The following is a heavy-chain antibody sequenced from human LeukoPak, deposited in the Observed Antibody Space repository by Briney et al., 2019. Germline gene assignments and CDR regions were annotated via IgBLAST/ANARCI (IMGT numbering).Heavy chain of an antibody. CDR3: ARTIRKWELLRSAVGYYFDY. CDR2: IYYSGST. V-gene: IGHV4-39*01. CDR1: GGSISSSSSY. D-gene: IGHD1-26*01. J-gene: IGHJ4*02. Sequence: SETLSPTCTVSGGSISSSSSYWGWIRQPPGKGLEWFGSIYYSGSTYYNPSLKCRVPMSIAPSKNQFSLTVSSMTTAHAAVYYCARTIRKWELLRSAVGYYFDYWGQGTLVTVSS.